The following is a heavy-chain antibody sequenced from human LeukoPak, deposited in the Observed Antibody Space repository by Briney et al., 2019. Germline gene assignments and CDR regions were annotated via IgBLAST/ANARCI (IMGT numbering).Heavy chain of an antibody. Sequence: GVSLRLSCAVSGFTFSDHHMDWVRQAPGKGLEWVGRIRNKANSYTTEYAASVKGRFTVSRDDSKNSLYLQLNSLKTEDTAVYYCSESPVGNVLDSWGQGTLVTVSS. CDR1: GFTFSDHH. J-gene: IGHJ5*01. CDR3: SESPVGNVLDS. V-gene: IGHV3-72*01. D-gene: IGHD2-8*01. CDR2: IRNKANSYTT.